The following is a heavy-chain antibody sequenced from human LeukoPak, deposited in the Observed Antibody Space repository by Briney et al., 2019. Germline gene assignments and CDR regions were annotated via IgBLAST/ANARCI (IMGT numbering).Heavy chain of an antibody. Sequence: PSETLSLTCTVSGGSISSGGYYWSWIRQHPGKGLEWFGYIYYSGSTYYNPSLKSRVTISVDTSKNQFSLKLSSVTAADTAVYYCARTTVTTSPGPFDYWAREPWSPSPQ. V-gene: IGHV4-31*03. CDR1: GGSISSGGYY. J-gene: IGHJ4*02. CDR3: ARTTVTTSPGPFDY. D-gene: IGHD4-17*01. CDR2: IYYSGST.